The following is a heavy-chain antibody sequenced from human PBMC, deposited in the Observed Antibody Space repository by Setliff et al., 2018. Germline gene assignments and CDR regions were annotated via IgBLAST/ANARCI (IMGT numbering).Heavy chain of an antibody. D-gene: IGHD1-26*01. CDR2: IYHSGST. CDR1: GYSISSGYY. J-gene: IGHJ4*02. V-gene: IGHV4-38-2*01. CDR3: ARVPGGRFDY. Sequence: PSETLSLTCAVSGYSISSGYYWGWIRQPPGKGLEWIGSIYHSGSTHYNPSLKSRVTISVDTSKNQFSLKLSSVTAADTAVYYCARVPGGRFDYWGQGTLVTVSS.